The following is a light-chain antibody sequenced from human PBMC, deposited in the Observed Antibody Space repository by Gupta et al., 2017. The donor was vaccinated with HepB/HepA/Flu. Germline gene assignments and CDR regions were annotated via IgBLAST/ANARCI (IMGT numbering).Light chain of an antibody. Sequence: QSALTQPRSVSGSPGQSLTISCTGTSSDVGDYNYVSWYQHHPGKAPKLMIYDVSKRPSGVPDRFSGSKSGNTASLTISGLQAEDEADYYCCSYAGSYTYVFGTGTTVTAL. J-gene: IGLJ1*01. CDR1: SSDVGDYNY. V-gene: IGLV2-11*01. CDR3: CSYAGSYTYV. CDR2: DVS.